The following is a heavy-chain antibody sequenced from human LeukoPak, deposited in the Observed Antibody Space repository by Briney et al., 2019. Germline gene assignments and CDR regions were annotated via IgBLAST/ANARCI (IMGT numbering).Heavy chain of an antibody. V-gene: IGHV3-21*01. CDR2: ISSISSYI. CDR3: ARDLSGDYYFDY. J-gene: IGHJ4*02. Sequence: PGGSLRLFCAASGFTFSSYSMNWVRQAPGKGLEWVSSISSISSYIYYADSVKGRFTISRDNAKNSLYLQMNSLRAEDTAVYYCARDLSGDYYFDYWGQGTLVTVSS. D-gene: IGHD4-17*01. CDR1: GFTFSSYS.